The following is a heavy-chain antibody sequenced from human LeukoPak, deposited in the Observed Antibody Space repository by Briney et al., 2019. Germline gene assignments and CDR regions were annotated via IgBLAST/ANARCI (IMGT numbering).Heavy chain of an antibody. J-gene: IGHJ6*04. CDR2: INHSGST. D-gene: IGHD3-10*01. CDR3: ARAPVPDYYGSGSYYKRGYYYYGMDV. V-gene: IGHV4-34*01. CDR1: GGSFSGYY. Sequence: SETLSLTCAVYGGSFSGYYWSWIRQPQGKGLEWIGEINHSGSTNYNPSLKSRVTISVDTSKNQFSLKLSSVTAADTAVYYCARAPVPDYYGSGSYYKRGYYYYGMDVWGKGTTVTVSS.